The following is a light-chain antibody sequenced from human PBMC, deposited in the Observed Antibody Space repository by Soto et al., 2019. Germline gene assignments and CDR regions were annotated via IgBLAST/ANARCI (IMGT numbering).Light chain of an antibody. CDR2: MAS. Sequence: DIQMTQSPSTLSASVGDRVTITCRANQSIYTWLAWYQHKPGRAPKFLIYMASSLENGVPSRFSGSGSGTEFTLTISSLQPDDFATYYCQQYKSYSITFGQGTRLEIK. V-gene: IGKV1-5*03. CDR1: QSIYTW. CDR3: QQYKSYSIT. J-gene: IGKJ5*01.